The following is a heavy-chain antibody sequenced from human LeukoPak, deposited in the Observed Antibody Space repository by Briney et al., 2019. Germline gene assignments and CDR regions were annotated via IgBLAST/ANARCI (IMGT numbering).Heavy chain of an antibody. CDR1: GYTLTELS. V-gene: IGHV1-24*01. CDR3: ARHMGGTGYFDY. J-gene: IGHJ4*02. CDR2: FDPEDGET. D-gene: IGHD1-26*01. Sequence: ASVKVSCKVSGYTLTELSMHWVRQAPGKGLEWMGGFDPEDGETIYAQKFQGRVTLTRDTSISTAYMELSSLRSDDTAVYYCARHMGGTGYFDYWGQGTLVTVSS.